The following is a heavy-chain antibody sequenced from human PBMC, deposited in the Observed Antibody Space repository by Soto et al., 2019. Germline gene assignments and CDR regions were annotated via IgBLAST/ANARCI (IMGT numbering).Heavy chain of an antibody. V-gene: IGHV3-23*01. Sequence: DVQLLESGGGLVEPGGSPRLSCVASGFSFSSYAMSWVRQAPGRGLEWVSVISGSDGSTYYADSVKGRFTISRDNSKNTLYLQMNSLRAEDTAVYYCAKDRERDAWYEDYWGQGTLVTVSS. CDR3: AKDRERDAWYEDY. J-gene: IGHJ4*02. CDR1: GFSFSSYA. CDR2: ISGSDGST. D-gene: IGHD6-13*01.